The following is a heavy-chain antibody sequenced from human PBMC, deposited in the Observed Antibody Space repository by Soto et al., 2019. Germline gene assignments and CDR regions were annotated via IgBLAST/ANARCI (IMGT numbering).Heavy chain of an antibody. J-gene: IGHJ4*02. D-gene: IGHD6-19*01. CDR2: IYPGDSDT. CDR1: GYSFTSYW. CDR3: ARPLISSGWS. Sequence: AALKISCKGSGYSFTSYWIGSVRQMPGKGLEWMGIIYPGDSDTRYSPSFQGQVTISADKSISTAYLQWSSLKASDTAMYYCARPLISSGWSWGQGTLVTVSS. V-gene: IGHV5-51*01.